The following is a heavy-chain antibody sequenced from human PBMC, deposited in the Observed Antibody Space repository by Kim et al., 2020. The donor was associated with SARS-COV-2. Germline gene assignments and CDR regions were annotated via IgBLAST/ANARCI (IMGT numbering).Heavy chain of an antibody. D-gene: IGHD1-26*01. CDR3: ASQNSGSYNDFDY. CDR2: IIPIFGTA. CDR1: GGTFSSYA. Sequence: SVKVSCKASGGTFSSYAISWVRQAPGQGLEWMGGIIPIFGTANYAQKFQGRVTITADESTSTAYMELSSLRSEDTAVYYCASQNSGSYNDFDYWGQGTLVTVSS. V-gene: IGHV1-69*13. J-gene: IGHJ4*02.